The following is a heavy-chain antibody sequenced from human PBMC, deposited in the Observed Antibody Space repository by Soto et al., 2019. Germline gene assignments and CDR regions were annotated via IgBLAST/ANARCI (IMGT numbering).Heavy chain of an antibody. CDR1: GYAFTSYG. CDR3: ARVWVGTTFAYYYGMDV. Sequence: GASVKVSCKASGYAFTSYGINWVRQAPGQGLEWMGWISAYNGNTTYAQKLQGRVTMTTDTSTSTAYMELRSLRSDDTAVYYCARVWVGTTFAYYYGMDVWGQGTTVTSP. D-gene: IGHD1-26*01. J-gene: IGHJ6*02. CDR2: ISAYNGNT. V-gene: IGHV1-18*01.